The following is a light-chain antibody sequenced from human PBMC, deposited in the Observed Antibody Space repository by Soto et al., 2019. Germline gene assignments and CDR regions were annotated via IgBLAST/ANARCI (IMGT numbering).Light chain of an antibody. Sequence: EIVLTQSPATLSLSPGERATLSCRASQSVREFLAWYQQQPGQAPRLLIYDASNRATGIPARFSGSGSGTDFTLTISSLEPEDFAVYYCQQRNNWYTFGQGTKLEIK. CDR3: QQRNNWYT. V-gene: IGKV3-11*01. CDR2: DAS. CDR1: QSVREF. J-gene: IGKJ2*01.